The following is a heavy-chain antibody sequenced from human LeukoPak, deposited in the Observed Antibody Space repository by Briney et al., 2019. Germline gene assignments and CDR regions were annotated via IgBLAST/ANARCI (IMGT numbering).Heavy chain of an antibody. Sequence: GGSLRLSCAASGFTFSSYGMHWVRQAPGKGLEWVAVIWYDGSNKYYADSVKGRFTISRDNSKNTLYLQMNSLRAEDTAVYYCARGQSHSSSWADYYGMDVWGQGTTVTVSS. CDR2: IWYDGSNK. D-gene: IGHD6-13*01. V-gene: IGHV3-33*01. CDR1: GFTFSSYG. J-gene: IGHJ6*02. CDR3: ARGQSHSSSWADYYGMDV.